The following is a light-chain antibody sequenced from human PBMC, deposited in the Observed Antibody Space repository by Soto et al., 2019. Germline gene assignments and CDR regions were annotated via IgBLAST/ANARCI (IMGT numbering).Light chain of an antibody. Sequence: TITCRASQDIDNYVDSYQQQPGKAPKLLISVASTLQTGVPPRFSGSGSGTDFTLTIRSLQPEDFVTYYCQKSYTTPLNFGGGTKVDIK. CDR1: QDIDNY. CDR2: VAS. J-gene: IGKJ4*01. V-gene: IGKV1-39*01. CDR3: QKSYTTPLN.